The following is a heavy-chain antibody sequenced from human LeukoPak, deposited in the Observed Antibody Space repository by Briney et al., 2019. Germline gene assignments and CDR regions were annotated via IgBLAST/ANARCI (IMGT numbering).Heavy chain of an antibody. V-gene: IGHV3-64*01. D-gene: IGHD1-26*01. CDR2: ISSNGGST. CDR3: ARVLESYKPYYYYYYMDV. CDR1: GFTFSSYA. J-gene: IGHJ6*03. Sequence: SGGSLRLSCAASGFTFSSYAMHWVRQAPGKGLEYVSAISSNGGSTYYANSVKGRFTISRDNAKNSLYLQMNSLRAEDTALYYCARVLESYKPYYYYYYMDVWGKGTTVTVSS.